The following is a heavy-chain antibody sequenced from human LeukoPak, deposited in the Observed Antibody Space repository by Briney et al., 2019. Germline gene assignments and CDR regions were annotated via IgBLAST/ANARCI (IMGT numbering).Heavy chain of an antibody. CDR1: GGSFSGYY. Sequence: PSETLSLTCAVYGGSFSGYYWSWIRQPPGKGLDWIGENNHSGSTNYNPSLKSRVTISVDTSKNQFSLKVTSVTAADTAAYYCAKYVSGTTLDYWGQGVLVTVSS. CDR2: NNHSGST. D-gene: IGHD6-19*01. J-gene: IGHJ4*02. V-gene: IGHV4-34*01. CDR3: AKYVSGTTLDY.